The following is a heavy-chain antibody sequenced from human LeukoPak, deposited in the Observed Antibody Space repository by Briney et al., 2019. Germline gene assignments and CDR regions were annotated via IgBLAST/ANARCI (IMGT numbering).Heavy chain of an antibody. CDR1: GGSVSNYY. V-gene: IGHV4-59*08. D-gene: IGHD2-15*01. Sequence: SETLSLTCTVYGGSVSNYYWSWIRQPPGKGLEWIGYIYYTGSTNYYPSLKSRVTILLDTSKNQFSLRLSSVTAADTAVYYCARHSVVAPLGDFDSWGQGTLVTVSS. J-gene: IGHJ4*02. CDR2: IYYTGST. CDR3: ARHSVVAPLGDFDS.